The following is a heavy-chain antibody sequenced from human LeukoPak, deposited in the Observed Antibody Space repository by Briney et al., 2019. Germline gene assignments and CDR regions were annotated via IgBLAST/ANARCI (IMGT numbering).Heavy chain of an antibody. V-gene: IGHV1-8*01. CDR1: GYTFTSYD. CDR2: MNPNSGNT. CDR3: ARGKDFWSGYYPPYCYYYYMDV. Sequence: AASVKVSCKASGYTFTSYDINWVRQATGQGLEWMGWMNPNSGNTGYAQKFQGRVTMTRNTSISTAYMELSSLRSEDTAVYYCARGKDFWSGYYPPYCYYYYMDVWGKGTTVSVSS. D-gene: IGHD3-3*01. J-gene: IGHJ6*03.